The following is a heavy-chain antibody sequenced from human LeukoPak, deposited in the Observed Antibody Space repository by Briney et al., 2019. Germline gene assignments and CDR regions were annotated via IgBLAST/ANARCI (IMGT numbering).Heavy chain of an antibody. CDR3: ARAPSGSYWGAYYYYCYMDV. CDR1: GYTFTSYD. V-gene: IGHV1-8*03. D-gene: IGHD1-26*01. Sequence: ASVKVSRKASGYTFTSYDINWVRQATGQGLEWMGWMNPNSGNTGYAQKFQGRVTITRNTSISTAYMELSSLRSEDTAVYYCARAPSGSYWGAYYYYCYMDVWGKGTTVTVSS. J-gene: IGHJ6*03. CDR2: MNPNSGNT.